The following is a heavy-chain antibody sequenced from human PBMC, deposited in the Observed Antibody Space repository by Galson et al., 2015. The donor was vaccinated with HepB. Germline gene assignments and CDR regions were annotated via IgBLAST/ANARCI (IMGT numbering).Heavy chain of an antibody. D-gene: IGHD3-16*01. CDR2: INPSGGST. J-gene: IGHJ3*02. CDR1: GYTFTSYY. V-gene: IGHV1-46*01. CDR3: ARASRGPFGGGAFDI. Sequence: SVKVSCKASGYTFTSYYMHWVRQAPGQGLEWMGIINPSGGSTSYAQKFQGRVTMTRDTSTSTVYMELSSLRSEDTAVYYCARASRGPFGGGAFDIWGQGTMVTVSS.